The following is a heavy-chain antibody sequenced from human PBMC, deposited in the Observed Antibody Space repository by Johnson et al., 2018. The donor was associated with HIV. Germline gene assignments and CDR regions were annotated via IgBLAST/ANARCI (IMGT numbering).Heavy chain of an antibody. CDR3: AGDRWELLALSAFDI. CDR2: IKQDGSEK. V-gene: IGHV3-7*05. J-gene: IGHJ3*02. Sequence: VQLVESGGGLVQPGGSLRLSCAASGFTFSSYWMSWVRQAPGKGLEWVANIKQDGSEKYYVDSVKGRFTISRDNAKNSLYLQMNSLKAEDTAVYYCAGDRWELLALSAFDIWGQGTMVTVSS. D-gene: IGHD1-26*01. CDR1: GFTFSSYW.